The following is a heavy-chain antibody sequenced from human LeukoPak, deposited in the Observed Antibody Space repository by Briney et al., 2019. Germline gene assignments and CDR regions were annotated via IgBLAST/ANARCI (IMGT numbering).Heavy chain of an antibody. CDR2: THQSGST. CDR3: ARRNYYDSTKYFLD. Sequence: SETLSLTCAVSGGAIRSDSWWSWVRQPPGKGLEWIGETHQSGSTNYNPSLKSRLTISVDKSKNLFSLKLSSVTAADTAVYFRARRNYYDSTKYFLDWGQGTLVTVSS. V-gene: IGHV4-4*02. CDR1: GGAIRSDSW. J-gene: IGHJ4*02. D-gene: IGHD3-22*01.